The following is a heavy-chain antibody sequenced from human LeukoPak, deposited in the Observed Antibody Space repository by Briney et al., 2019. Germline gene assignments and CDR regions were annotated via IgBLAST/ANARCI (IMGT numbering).Heavy chain of an antibody. Sequence: VASVKVTCKASGGTFSSYAISWVRQAPGQGLEWMGGIIPIFGTANYAQKFQGRVTITADESTSTAYMELSSLRSEDTAVYYCASSRIVVPAAMFWFDPWGQGTLVTVSS. D-gene: IGHD2-2*01. CDR1: GGTFSSYA. CDR2: IIPIFGTA. J-gene: IGHJ5*02. V-gene: IGHV1-69*13. CDR3: ASSRIVVPAAMFWFDP.